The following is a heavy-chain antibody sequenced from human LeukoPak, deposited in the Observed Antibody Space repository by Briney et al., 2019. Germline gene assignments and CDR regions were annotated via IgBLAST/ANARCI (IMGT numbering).Heavy chain of an antibody. CDR1: GGTFSSYA. CDR2: IIPIFGTA. J-gene: IGHJ6*03. CDR3: ARGGIGDLGWNYDYYYYYMDV. D-gene: IGHD1-7*01. V-gene: IGHV1-69*13. Sequence: SVKVSCKASGGTFSSYAISWVRQAPGQGLEWMGGIIPIFGTANYAQKFQGRVTIIADESTSTAYMELSSLRSEDTAVYYCARGGIGDLGWNYDYYYYYMDVWGKGTTVTVSS.